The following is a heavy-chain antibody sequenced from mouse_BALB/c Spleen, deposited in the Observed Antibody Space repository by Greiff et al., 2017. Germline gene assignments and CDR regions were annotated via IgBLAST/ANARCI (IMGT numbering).Heavy chain of an antibody. CDR1: GFTFSSYA. V-gene: IGHV5-6-5*01. CDR2: ISSGGST. J-gene: IGHJ4*01. D-gene: IGHD4-1*02. Sequence: EVMLQESGGGLVKPGGSLKLSCAASGFTFSSYAMSWVRQTPEKRLEWVASISSGGSTYYPDSVKGRFTISRDNARNILYLQMSSLRSEDTAMYYCAATGTSAMDYWGQGTSVTVSS. CDR3: AATGTSAMDY.